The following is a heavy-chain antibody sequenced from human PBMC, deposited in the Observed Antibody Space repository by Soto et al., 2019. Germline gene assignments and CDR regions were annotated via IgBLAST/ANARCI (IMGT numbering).Heavy chain of an antibody. D-gene: IGHD3-10*01. CDR3: ARTNLWFGEYSGFWFDP. CDR1: GGSISSYY. CDR2: IYYSGST. J-gene: IGHJ5*02. Sequence: SETLSLTCGVSGGSISSYYWSWIRQPPGKGLEWIGYIYYSGSTNYNPSLKSRVTTSVDTSKNQFSLKLSSVTAADTAVYYFARTNLWFGEYSGFWFDPWGQGTLVTVSS. V-gene: IGHV4-59*08.